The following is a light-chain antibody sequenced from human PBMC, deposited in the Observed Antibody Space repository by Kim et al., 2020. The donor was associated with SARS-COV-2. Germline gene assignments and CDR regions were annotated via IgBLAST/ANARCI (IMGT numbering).Light chain of an antibody. Sequence: PAFTISCTGTTSDVGGYKYVSWYQQHPGKVPKLLIFDVSQRPSGVSNRFSGSKSGNTASLTISGLQAGDEADYYCLSYTSTSTYVFGSGTKVTVL. J-gene: IGLJ1*01. CDR1: TSDVGGYKY. V-gene: IGLV2-14*04. CDR2: DVS. CDR3: LSYTSTSTYV.